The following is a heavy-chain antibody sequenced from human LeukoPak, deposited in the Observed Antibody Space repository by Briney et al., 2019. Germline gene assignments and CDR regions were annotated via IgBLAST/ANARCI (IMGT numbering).Heavy chain of an antibody. D-gene: IGHD6-6*01. CDR3: AKDQDSSVWGAFEI. J-gene: IGHJ3*02. V-gene: IGHV3-23*01. CDR2: ISGSGGST. CDR1: GFTFSSYA. Sequence: GESLRLSCAASGFTFSSYAMSWVRQAPGKGLEWVSAISGSGGSTYYAGSVKGRFTISRDNSKNTLYLQMNSLRAEDTAVYYCAKDQDSSVWGAFEIWGQGTMVTVSS.